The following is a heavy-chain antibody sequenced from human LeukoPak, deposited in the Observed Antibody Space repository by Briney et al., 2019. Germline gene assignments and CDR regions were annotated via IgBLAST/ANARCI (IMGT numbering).Heavy chain of an antibody. CDR3: ATPDNSGYYYLY. CDR2: INHSGST. Sequence: SETLSLTCAVYGGSFSGYYWSWIRQPPGKGLEWIGEINHSGSTNYNPSLKSRVTISVDTSKNQFSLKLSSVTAADTAVYYCATPDNSGYYYLYWGQGTLVTVSS. D-gene: IGHD3-22*01. V-gene: IGHV4-34*01. J-gene: IGHJ4*02. CDR1: GGSFSGYY.